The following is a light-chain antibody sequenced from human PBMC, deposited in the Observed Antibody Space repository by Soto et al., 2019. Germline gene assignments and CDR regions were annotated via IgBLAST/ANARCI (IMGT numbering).Light chain of an antibody. CDR2: EGS. J-gene: IGLJ3*02. V-gene: IGLV2-23*03. Sequence: QSALTQPASVSGSPGQSLTIACTGTISDVGSYNLVSWYQQHPGKAPKLMIYEGSKRPSGVSNRFSGSKSGNTASLTISGLQAEDEADYYCCSYAGSSTFAFGGGTKLTV. CDR3: CSYAGSSTFA. CDR1: ISDVGSYNL.